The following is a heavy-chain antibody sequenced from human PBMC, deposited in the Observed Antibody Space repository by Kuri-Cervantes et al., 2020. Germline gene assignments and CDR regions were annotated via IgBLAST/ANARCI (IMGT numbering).Heavy chain of an antibody. CDR3: ASIAVAGYDAFDI. J-gene: IGHJ3*02. CDR2: ISGSGGST. D-gene: IGHD6-19*01. Sequence: GESLKISCAASGFTFSSYWMSWVRQAPGKGLEWVSAISGSGGSTYYADPVKGRFTISRDNSKNTLYLQMNSLRAEDTAVYYCASIAVAGYDAFDIWGQGTMVTVSS. CDR1: GFTFSSYW. V-gene: IGHV3-23*01.